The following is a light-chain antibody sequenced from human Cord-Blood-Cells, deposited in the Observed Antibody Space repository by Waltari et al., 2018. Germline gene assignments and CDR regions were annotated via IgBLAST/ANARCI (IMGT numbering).Light chain of an antibody. J-gene: IGKJ3*01. CDR2: DAS. V-gene: IGKV3-11*01. CDR1: QSVSSY. Sequence: EIVLTQSPATLSLSPGERATLSCRARQSVSSYLAWYQQKPGQAPRLLIYDASNRATGSPGRFRGSGSGTDFTLTISSLEPEDFAVYYCQQRSNWPPPFTFGPGTKVDIK. CDR3: QQRSNWPPPFT.